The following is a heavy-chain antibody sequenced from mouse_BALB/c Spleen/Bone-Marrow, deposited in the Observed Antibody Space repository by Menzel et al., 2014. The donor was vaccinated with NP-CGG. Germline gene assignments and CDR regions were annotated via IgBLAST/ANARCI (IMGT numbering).Heavy chain of an antibody. D-gene: IGHD4-1*01. J-gene: IGHJ2*01. CDR3: APLTGTFDY. CDR1: GFNIKDTF. Sequence: VQLKQSGAELVKPGASVKLSCTASGFNIKDTFMHWVKQRPDQGLEWIGRIDPANGNTKYDPKFQGKATIKADTSSNTAYLQLSSLTSEDTAVYYCAPLTGTFDYWGQGTTLTVSS. V-gene: IGHV14-3*02. CDR2: IDPANGNT.